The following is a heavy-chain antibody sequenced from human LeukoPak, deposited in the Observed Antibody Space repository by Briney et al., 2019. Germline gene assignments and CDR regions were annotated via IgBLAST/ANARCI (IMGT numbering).Heavy chain of an antibody. J-gene: IGHJ4*02. CDR2: ISWNSGSV. V-gene: IGHV3-9*01. Sequence: GRFLRLSCAASGFTFDDYAMPWVRQAPGKGLEWVSGISWNSGSVGYADSVKGRFTISRDNAKNSLYLQMNSLRAEDTALYYCAKGRRVDTAMVDYWGQGTLVTVSS. CDR1: GFTFDDYA. D-gene: IGHD5-18*01. CDR3: AKGRRVDTAMVDY.